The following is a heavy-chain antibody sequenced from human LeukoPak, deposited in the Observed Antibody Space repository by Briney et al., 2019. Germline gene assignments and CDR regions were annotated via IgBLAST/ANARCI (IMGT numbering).Heavy chain of an antibody. D-gene: IGHD2-15*01. J-gene: IGHJ4*02. CDR1: GFTFSRYS. CDR2: IKSKTDGGTT. V-gene: IGHV3-15*01. Sequence: GGSLTLSCAASGFTFSRYSMHWVRQAPGKGREGVGRIKSKTDGGTTDYAAPVKGRVTISRDDSKNTLYLQMNSLKTEDTAVYYCTIGYRSGGSCYGYYFDYWGQGTLVSVSS. CDR3: TIGYRSGGSCYGYYFDY.